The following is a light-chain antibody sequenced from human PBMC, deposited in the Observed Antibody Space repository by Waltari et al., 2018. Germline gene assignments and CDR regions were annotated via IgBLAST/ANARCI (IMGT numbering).Light chain of an antibody. CDR2: DDS. CDR1: NIGDAS. Sequence: SYVLTQPPSVSVAPGQTARFTCGGDNIGDASVHWYQPRPGQAPVLVVYDDSDRPSGSPVRVSGSNSGNTATLSISRVEAGDEADYYCQVWHSSTVIVGGGTKLTVL. J-gene: IGLJ2*01. V-gene: IGLV3-21*02. CDR3: QVWHSSTVI.